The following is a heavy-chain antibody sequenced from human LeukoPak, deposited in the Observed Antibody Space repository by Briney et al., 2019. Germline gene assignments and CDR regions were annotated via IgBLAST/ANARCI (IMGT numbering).Heavy chain of an antibody. CDR3: ARRRYYDSSGYNPTYYFDS. D-gene: IGHD3-22*01. J-gene: IGHJ4*02. CDR1: GASIIGSY. Sequence: PSETLSLTCTVSGASIIGSYWSWIRQSPGKGPEWIGYIYSSMDTDYNPSLKSRATISVYMFKKQFSLRLTSVTAADSAVYYCARRRYYDSSGYNPTYYFDSWGQGILVTVSS. V-gene: IGHV4-4*09. CDR2: IYSSMDT.